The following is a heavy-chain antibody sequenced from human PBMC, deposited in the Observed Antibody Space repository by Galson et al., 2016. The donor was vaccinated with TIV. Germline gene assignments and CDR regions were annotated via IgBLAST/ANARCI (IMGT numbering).Heavy chain of an antibody. V-gene: IGHV3-21*01. D-gene: IGHD5-12*01. CDR2: ISDTFRFI. J-gene: IGHJ6*03. Sequence: LRLSCAASGFSFSSYSMNWVRQAPGKGLEWVSFISDTFRFIYYGDSVQGRFTISRDNAKNTLYLELNSLRAEDTAVYYCARVRTDYRGSHYMDVWGKGTTVTVSS. CDR3: ARVRTDYRGSHYMDV. CDR1: GFSFSSYS.